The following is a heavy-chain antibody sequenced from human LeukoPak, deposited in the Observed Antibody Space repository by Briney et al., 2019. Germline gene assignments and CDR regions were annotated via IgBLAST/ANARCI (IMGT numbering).Heavy chain of an antibody. CDR3: ARRHYYYGSGSYPYYYFDY. D-gene: IGHD3-10*01. CDR1: GYTFTGYY. J-gene: IGHJ4*02. V-gene: IGHV1-2*02. CDR2: INPNSGGT. Sequence: ASVKVSCKASGYTFTGYYMHWVRQGPGQGLEWMGWINPNSGGTNYAQKFQGRVTMTRDTSISTAYMELSRLRSDDTAVYYCARRHYYYGSGSYPYYYFDYWGQGTLVTVSS.